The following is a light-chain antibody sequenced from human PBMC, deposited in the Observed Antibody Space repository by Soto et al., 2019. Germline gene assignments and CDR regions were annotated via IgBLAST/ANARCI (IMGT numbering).Light chain of an antibody. J-gene: IGKJ1*01. CDR1: QSISSY. CDR3: QQLTDWPPQWT. Sequence: DIQMTQSPSSLSSSVVDIVTITCRASQSISSYLNWYQQKPGKAPKLLIYAASSLQSGVPSRFSGSGSGTDFTLTISSLQPEDFATYYCQQLTDWPPQWTFGQGTKVDIK. CDR2: AAS. V-gene: IGKV1-39*01.